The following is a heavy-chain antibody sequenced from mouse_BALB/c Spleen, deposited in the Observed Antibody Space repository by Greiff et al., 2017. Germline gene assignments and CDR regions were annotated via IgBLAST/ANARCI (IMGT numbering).Heavy chain of an antibody. J-gene: IGHJ3*01. CDR1: GFTFSSYG. CDR3: ARDQAARATSFAY. D-gene: IGHD3-1*01. CDR2: ISSGGSYT. Sequence: EVMLVESGGDLVKPGGSLKLSCAASGFTFSSYGMSWVRQTPDKRLEWVATISSGGSYTYYPDSVKGRFTISRDNAKNTLYLQMSSLKSEDTAMYYCARDQAARATSFAYWGQGTLVPVSA. V-gene: IGHV5-6*01.